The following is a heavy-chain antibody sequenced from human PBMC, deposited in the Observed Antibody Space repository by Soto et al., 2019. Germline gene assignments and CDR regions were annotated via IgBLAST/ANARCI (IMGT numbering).Heavy chain of an antibody. CDR2: ISWNSGSI. CDR1: GFTFDDYA. J-gene: IGHJ4*02. V-gene: IGHV3-9*01. D-gene: IGHD3-16*01. CDR3: AKGIYDYIWGTRFDY. Sequence: GGSLRLSCAASGFTFDDYAMHWVRQAPGKGLEWVSGISWNSGSIGYADSVKGRFTISRDNAKNSLYLQMNSLRAEDTALYYCAKGIYDYIWGTRFDYWGQGTLVTVSS.